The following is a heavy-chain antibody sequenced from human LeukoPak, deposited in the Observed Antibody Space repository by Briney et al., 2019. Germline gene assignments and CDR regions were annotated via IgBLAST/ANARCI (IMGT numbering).Heavy chain of an antibody. Sequence: PGGSLRLSCAASGFTFSSYAMSWVRLAPGKGLEWVSAISGSGGSTYYADSVKGRFTISRDNSKNTLYLQMNSLRAEDTAVYYCAKSPSVYYYYGMDVWGKGTTVTVSS. CDR1: GFTFSSYA. CDR3: AKSPSVYYYYGMDV. CDR2: ISGSGGST. J-gene: IGHJ6*04. V-gene: IGHV3-23*01.